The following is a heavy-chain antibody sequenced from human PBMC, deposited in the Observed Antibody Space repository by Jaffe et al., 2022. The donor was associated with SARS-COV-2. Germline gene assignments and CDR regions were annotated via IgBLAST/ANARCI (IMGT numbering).Heavy chain of an antibody. CDR3: AKGGYYDSSGYSH. CDR2: ISYDGSNK. D-gene: IGHD3-22*01. V-gene: IGHV3-30*18. CDR1: GFTFSSYG. Sequence: QVQLVESGGGVVQPGRSLRLSCAASGFTFSSYGMHWVRQAPGKGLEWVAVISYDGSNKYYADSVKGRFTISRDNSKNTLYLQMNSLRAEDTAVYYCAKGGYYDSSGYSHWGQGTLVTVSS. J-gene: IGHJ4*02.